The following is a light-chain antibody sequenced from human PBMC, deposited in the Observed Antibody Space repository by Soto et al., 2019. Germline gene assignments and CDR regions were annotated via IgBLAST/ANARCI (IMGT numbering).Light chain of an antibody. CDR3: QQFSSYPLT. V-gene: IGKV3-20*01. J-gene: IGKJ4*01. CDR1: QTVRNNY. Sequence: GSWPSADTLSLSPGEIATLSCSASQTVRNNYLAGYEQKPGQAPRLRIYDASSRATGIPDRFSGGGSGTDFTLTISRLEPEDFAVYYCQQFSSYPLTFGGGTKVHI. CDR2: DAS.